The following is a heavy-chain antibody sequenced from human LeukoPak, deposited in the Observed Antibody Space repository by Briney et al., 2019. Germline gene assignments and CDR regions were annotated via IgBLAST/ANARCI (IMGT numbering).Heavy chain of an antibody. J-gene: IGHJ3*02. CDR2: INPNSGGT. CDR3: ASIYIAVAREYDAFDI. D-gene: IGHD6-19*01. CDR1: GYTFTGYY. V-gene: IGHV1-2*02. Sequence: GASVKVSCKASGYTFTGYYMHWVRQAPGQGLEWMGWINPNSGGTNYAQKFQGRVTMTRDTSISTAYMELSRLRSDDTAVYYCASIYIAVAREYDAFDIWGQGTIVTVSS.